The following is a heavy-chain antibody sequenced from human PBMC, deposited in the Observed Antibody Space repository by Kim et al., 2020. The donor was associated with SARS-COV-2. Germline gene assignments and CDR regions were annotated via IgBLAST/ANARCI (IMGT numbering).Heavy chain of an antibody. D-gene: IGHD2-15*01. V-gene: IGHV1-24*01. Sequence: ASVKVSCKFSGYTLTELSMHWVRQAPGKGLEWMGGFDPEDGETIYAQKFQGRVTMTEDTSTDTAYMELSSLRSEDTAVYYCATHSVSIGYYYYGMDVWGQGTTVTVSS. CDR1: GYTLTELS. CDR3: ATHSVSIGYYYYGMDV. CDR2: FDPEDGET. J-gene: IGHJ6*02.